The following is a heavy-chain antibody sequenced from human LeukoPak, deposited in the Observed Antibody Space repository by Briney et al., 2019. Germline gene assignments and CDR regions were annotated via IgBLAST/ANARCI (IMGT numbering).Heavy chain of an antibody. CDR1: GGTFSSYA. J-gene: IGHJ6*02. D-gene: IGHD5-18*01. CDR3: ATYVDTAMVSYYYGMDV. CDR2: IIPIFGTA. V-gene: IGHV1-69*01. Sequence: SVKVSCKASGGTFSSYAISWVRQPPGQGLEWMGGIIPIFGTANYAPKFQGRVTITADESTSTAYMELSSLRSEDTAVYYCATYVDTAMVSYYYGMDVWGQGTTVTVSS.